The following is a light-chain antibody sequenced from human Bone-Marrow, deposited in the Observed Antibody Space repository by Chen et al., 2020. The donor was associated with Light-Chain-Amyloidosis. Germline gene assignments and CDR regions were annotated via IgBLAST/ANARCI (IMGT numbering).Light chain of an antibody. CDR3: QQYNNWRT. CDR1: QSVSSN. V-gene: IGKV3-15*01. CDR2: GAD. J-gene: IGKJ1*01. Sequence: EIVITQSPATLSCSPGERATLSCRASQSVSSNLAWYQQKPGQAPRLVIYGADTREKGIPGRFSGSGSGKEFTLTISNLQSEDFAVYYCQQYNNWRTFGQGTKVEIK.